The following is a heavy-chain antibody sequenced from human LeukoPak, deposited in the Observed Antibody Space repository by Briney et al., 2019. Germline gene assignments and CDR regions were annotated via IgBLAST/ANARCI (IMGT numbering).Heavy chain of an antibody. Sequence: PGGSLRLSCTASGFTFSSYSLNWVRQAPGKGLEWVSSVSTGSNYIYYADSVKGRFTISRDNDKNSLYLQVNSLRVEDTAVFYCAKLPGSTLNYYYYYMDVWGKGTTVTVSS. V-gene: IGHV3-21*04. CDR3: AKLPGSTLNYYYYYMDV. D-gene: IGHD4-23*01. CDR2: VSTGSNYI. J-gene: IGHJ6*03. CDR1: GFTFSSYS.